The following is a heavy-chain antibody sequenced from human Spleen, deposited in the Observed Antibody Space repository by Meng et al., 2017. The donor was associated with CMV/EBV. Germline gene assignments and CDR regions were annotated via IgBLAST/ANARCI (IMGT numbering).Heavy chain of an antibody. Sequence: ESLKISCAASGFTVSSNYMSWVRQAPGKGLEWVSVIYSGGSTYYADSVKGRFTISRDNSKNTLYLQMNSVRAEDTAVYYCARDISVLDAFDIWGQGTMVTVSS. CDR2: IYSGGST. V-gene: IGHV3-53*05. D-gene: IGHD2-21*01. J-gene: IGHJ3*02. CDR3: ARDISVLDAFDI. CDR1: GFTVSSNY.